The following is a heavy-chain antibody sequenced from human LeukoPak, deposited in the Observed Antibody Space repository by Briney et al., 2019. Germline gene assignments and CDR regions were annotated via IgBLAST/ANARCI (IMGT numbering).Heavy chain of an antibody. D-gene: IGHD3-10*01. J-gene: IGHJ1*01. CDR2: TSGDGMST. V-gene: IGHV3-74*01. CDR3: VKVKTGFQV. CDR1: GFSFSNYW. Sequence: SGGSLRLSCAASGFSFSNYWMRWVRQAPGKGLVWVGRTSGDGMSTNYADIVKGRVTISRDNAKSTLSLQMNSLKVEDTALYYCVKVKTGFQVWGQGTLVTVSS.